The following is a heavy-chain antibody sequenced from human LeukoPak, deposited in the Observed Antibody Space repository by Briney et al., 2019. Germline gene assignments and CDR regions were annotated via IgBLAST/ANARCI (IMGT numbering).Heavy chain of an antibody. CDR3: AKASGYDILTGHLDY. Sequence: PGGSLRLSCAASGFTFSSYAMSWVRQAPGKGLEWVSAISGSGGSTYYADSVKGRFTISRDNSKNTLYPQMNSLRAEDTAVYYCAKASGYDILTGHLDYWGQGTLVTVSS. CDR2: ISGSGGST. J-gene: IGHJ4*02. D-gene: IGHD3-9*01. CDR1: GFTFSSYA. V-gene: IGHV3-23*01.